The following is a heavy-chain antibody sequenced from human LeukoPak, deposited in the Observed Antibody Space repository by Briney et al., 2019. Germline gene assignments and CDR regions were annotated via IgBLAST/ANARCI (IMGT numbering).Heavy chain of an antibody. CDR2: IYSGGST. Sequence: PGGSLRLSCAASGFTVSSNYMSWVRQAPGKGLEWVSVIYSGGSTYYADSVKGRFTISRDNSKNTLYLQMNSLRAEDTAVYYCAREINEYYDSSGYDDYYYYYMDVWGKGTTVTISS. J-gene: IGHJ6*03. D-gene: IGHD3-22*01. V-gene: IGHV3-53*01. CDR3: AREINEYYDSSGYDDYYYYYMDV. CDR1: GFTVSSNY.